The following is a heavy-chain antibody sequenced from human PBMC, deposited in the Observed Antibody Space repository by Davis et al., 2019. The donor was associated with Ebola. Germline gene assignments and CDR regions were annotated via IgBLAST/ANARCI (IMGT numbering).Heavy chain of an antibody. CDR2: IKQDGSEK. CDR1: GFTFSNCW. Sequence: GGSLRLSCAASGFTFSNCWMSWVRQAPGKGLEWVASIKQDGSEKDLVDSVKGRFTISRDNAKNTLYLQMNSLRAEDTAVYYCTRDSYDNREYYGMDVWGQGTTVTVSS. CDR3: TRDSYDNREYYGMDV. D-gene: IGHD3-16*01. J-gene: IGHJ6*02. V-gene: IGHV3-7*01.